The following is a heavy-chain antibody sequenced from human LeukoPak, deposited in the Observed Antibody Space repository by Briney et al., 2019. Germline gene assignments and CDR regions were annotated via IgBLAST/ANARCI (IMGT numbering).Heavy chain of an antibody. V-gene: IGHV3-30-3*01. D-gene: IGHD5-12*01. CDR2: ISYDGSNK. CDR3: AKATRAYDYNYFDY. Sequence: PGGPLRLSCAASGFTFSSYAMHWVRQAPGKGLEWVAVISYDGSNKYYADSVKGRFTISRDNSKNTLYLQMNSLRAEDTAVYYCAKATRAYDYNYFDYWGQGTLVTVSS. J-gene: IGHJ4*02. CDR1: GFTFSSYA.